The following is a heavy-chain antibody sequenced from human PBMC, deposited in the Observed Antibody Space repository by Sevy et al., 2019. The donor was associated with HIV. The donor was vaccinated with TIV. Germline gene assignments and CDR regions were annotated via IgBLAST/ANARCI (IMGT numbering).Heavy chain of an antibody. Sequence: GGSLRLSCEASGFTLSSYTMNWVRQSPEKGLEWVATFDRTDITHYADSVKGRFIISRDTAKNSLFLQMISLRDEDTALYFCGRDESAIASHFDYWGRGTLVTVSS. V-gene: IGHV3-48*02. CDR2: FDRTDIT. J-gene: IGHJ4*02. D-gene: IGHD2-21*01. CDR1: GFTLSSYT. CDR3: GRDESAIASHFDY.